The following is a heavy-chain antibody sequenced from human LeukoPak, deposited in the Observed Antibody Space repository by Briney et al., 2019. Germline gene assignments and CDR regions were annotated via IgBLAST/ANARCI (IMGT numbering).Heavy chain of an antibody. Sequence: PGGSLRLSCAASGFTLSNTCMSWVRQAPGKGLEWVSLIYSGGRTYYPASVKGRFTISRDNSMNPMFLQMNSLSAEDTAVYYCARVIAARHFAYWGEGTLVTVPS. J-gene: IGHJ4*02. CDR1: GFTLSNTC. CDR2: IYSGGRT. CDR3: ARVIAARHFAY. V-gene: IGHV3-66*01. D-gene: IGHD6-6*01.